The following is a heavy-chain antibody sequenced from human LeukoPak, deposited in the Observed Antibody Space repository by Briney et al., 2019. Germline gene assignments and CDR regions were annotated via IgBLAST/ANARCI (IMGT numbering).Heavy chain of an antibody. CDR2: ISSASNTT. CDR3: ARGPQAGEWLRF. J-gene: IGHJ4*02. Sequence: AGSLSLSCAASGFTFTSYSLNWVRQAPGKGLEWVSYISSASNTTHYADSVKGRFTISRDNAKNSLYLQMNSLRAEDTAVYYCARGPQAGEWLRFWGQGTLVTVSS. D-gene: IGHD3-3*01. CDR1: GFTFTSYS. V-gene: IGHV3-48*04.